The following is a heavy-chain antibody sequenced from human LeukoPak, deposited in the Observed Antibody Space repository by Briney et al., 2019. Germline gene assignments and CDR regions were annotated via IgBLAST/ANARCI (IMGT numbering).Heavy chain of an antibody. CDR3: ARFGYDYFDY. J-gene: IGHJ4*02. CDR1: GFTFSSYE. Sequence: PGGSLRLSCAASGFTFSSYEMNWVRQAPGKGLEWVSYISSSGSTIYYADSVKDRFPISRDNAKNSLYLQMNSLRAEDTAVYYCARFGYDYFDYWGQGTLVTVSS. D-gene: IGHD5-12*01. CDR2: ISSSGSTI. V-gene: IGHV3-48*03.